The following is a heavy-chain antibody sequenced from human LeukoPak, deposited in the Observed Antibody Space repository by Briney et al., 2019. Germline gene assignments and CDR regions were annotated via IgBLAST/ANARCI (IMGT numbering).Heavy chain of an antibody. CDR1: GYTFTSYY. Sequence: ASVKVSCKASGYTFTSYYMHWVRQAPGQGLEWMGIINPSGGSTSYAQKFQGRVTMTRDTSTSTVYMELSRLRSDDTAVYYCARDPNNWNDLFDYWGQGTLVTVSS. J-gene: IGHJ4*02. CDR2: INPSGGST. V-gene: IGHV1-46*01. CDR3: ARDPNNWNDLFDY. D-gene: IGHD1-20*01.